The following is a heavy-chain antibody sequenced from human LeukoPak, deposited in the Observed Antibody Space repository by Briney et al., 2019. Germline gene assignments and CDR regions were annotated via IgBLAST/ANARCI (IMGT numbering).Heavy chain of an antibody. V-gene: IGHV3-48*02. D-gene: IGHD3-22*01. CDR1: GFIFGTYS. CDR3: ARDYDSTRRPFYI. Sequence: GGSLRLSCTASGFIFGTYSMSWVRQVPGKGLEWVSYISSSGGSAKYADCVKGRLTTSRDHSKNSLYLQMNSLRDEDTAVYYCARDYDSTRRPFYISGPGKMVTVSS. CDR2: ISSSGGSA. J-gene: IGHJ3*02.